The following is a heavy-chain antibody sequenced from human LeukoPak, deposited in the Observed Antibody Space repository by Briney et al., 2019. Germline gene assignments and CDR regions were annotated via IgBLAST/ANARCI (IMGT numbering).Heavy chain of an antibody. Sequence: PGGSLRLSCVASGFNFDEYAMNWVRRAPGKGLEWISCIYRDSSVIHYADSVRGRFTVSRDNAKNSVYLQMNSLRAEDTAVYFCARYGSGSNYRDPFDSWGQGTLVTVSS. D-gene: IGHD3-10*01. CDR2: IYRDSSVI. J-gene: IGHJ4*02. CDR3: ARYGSGSNYRDPFDS. CDR1: GFNFDEYA. V-gene: IGHV3-48*01.